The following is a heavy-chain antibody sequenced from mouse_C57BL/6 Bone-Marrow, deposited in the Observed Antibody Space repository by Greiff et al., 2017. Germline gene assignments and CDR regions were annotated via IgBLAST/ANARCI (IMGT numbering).Heavy chain of an antibody. J-gene: IGHJ4*01. CDR1: GFSFNTYA. D-gene: IGHD2-1*01. CDR3: VRGNCYAMDY. CDR2: IRSKSNNYAT. V-gene: IGHV10-1*01. Sequence: EVKLVESGGGLVQPKGSLKLSCAASGFSFNTYAMNWVRQAPGKGLEWVARIRSKSNNYATYYADSVKDRFTISRDDSESMLYLQMNNLKTEDTAMYYCVRGNCYAMDYWGQGTSVTVSS.